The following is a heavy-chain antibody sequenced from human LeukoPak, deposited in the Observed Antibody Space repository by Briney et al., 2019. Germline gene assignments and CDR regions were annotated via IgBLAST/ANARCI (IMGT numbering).Heavy chain of an antibody. CDR1: GFTFNYYE. V-gene: IGHV3-48*03. D-gene: IGHD5-18*01. CDR2: ISSSSGII. J-gene: IGHJ4*02. CDR3: ARLHIRGYRYGFDF. Sequence: PGGSLRLSCAASGFTFNYYEMNWVRLAPGKGLEWVSYISSSSGIIYYADSVKGRFTTSGDNAKNSLHLQMSSLRAEDTARYYCARLHIRGYRYGFDFWGQGTLVTVSS.